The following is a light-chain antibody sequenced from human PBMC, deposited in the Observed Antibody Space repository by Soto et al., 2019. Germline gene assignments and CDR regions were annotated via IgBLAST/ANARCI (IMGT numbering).Light chain of an antibody. CDR3: QSYDSSLSAHV. Sequence: QSVLTQPPSVSGALGQRVTISCTGSSSNIGAGYDVHWYQQLPGTAPKLLIYGNSNRPSGVPDRFSGSKSGTSASLAITGLQAEDEADYYCQSYDSSLSAHVFGTGTKLTVL. J-gene: IGLJ1*01. CDR2: GNS. V-gene: IGLV1-40*01. CDR1: SSNIGAGYD.